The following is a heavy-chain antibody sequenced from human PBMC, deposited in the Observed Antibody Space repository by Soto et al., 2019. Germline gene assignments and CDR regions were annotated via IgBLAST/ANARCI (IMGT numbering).Heavy chain of an antibody. D-gene: IGHD3-3*01. CDR1: GGSISRGGYY. Sequence: PSETLSLTCTVSGGSISRGGYYWSWIRQHPGKGLEWIGYIYYSGSTYYNPSLKSRVTISVDTSKNQFSLKLSSVTAADTAVYYCAIDRRFLFGQPAYYDNYYLYVRGK. V-gene: IGHV4-31*03. CDR3: AIDRRFLFGQPAYYDNYYLYV. CDR2: IYYSGST. J-gene: IGHJ6*03.